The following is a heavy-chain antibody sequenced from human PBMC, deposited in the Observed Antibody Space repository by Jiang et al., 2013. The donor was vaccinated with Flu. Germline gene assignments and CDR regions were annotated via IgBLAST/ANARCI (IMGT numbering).Heavy chain of an antibody. J-gene: IGHJ3*02. D-gene: IGHD3-22*01. Sequence: YISSSSSYTNYADSVKGRFTISRDNAKNSLYLQMNSLRAEDTAVYYCARVSDSSGYLNDAFDIWGQGTMVTVSS. CDR2: ISSSSSYT. V-gene: IGHV3-11*06. CDR3: ARVSDSSGYLNDAFDI.